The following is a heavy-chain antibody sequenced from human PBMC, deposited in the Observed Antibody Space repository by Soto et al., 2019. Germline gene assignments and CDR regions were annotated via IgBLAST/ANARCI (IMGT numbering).Heavy chain of an antibody. Sequence: ASVKVSCKVSGYTLTELSMHWVRQAPGKGLEWMGGFDPEDGETIYAQKFQGRVTMTEDTSTDTAYMELSSLRSEDTAVYYCATAHGSGSTSRMDVWGQGTTVPVYS. CDR1: GYTLTELS. J-gene: IGHJ6*02. D-gene: IGHD3-10*01. V-gene: IGHV1-24*01. CDR3: ATAHGSGSTSRMDV. CDR2: FDPEDGET.